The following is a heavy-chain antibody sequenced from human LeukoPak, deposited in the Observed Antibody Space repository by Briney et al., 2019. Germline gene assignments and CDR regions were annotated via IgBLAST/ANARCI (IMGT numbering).Heavy chain of an antibody. CDR1: GFTFSSYS. CDR2: ISSSSSYI. J-gene: IGHJ4*02. CDR3: ANYGDYAVDY. Sequence: PGGSLRLSCAASGFTFSSYSMNWVRQAPGKGLEWVSSISSSSSYIYYAVSVKGRFTISRDNAKNSLYLQMNSLRAEDTAVYYCANYGDYAVDYWGQGTLVTVSS. V-gene: IGHV3-21*01. D-gene: IGHD4-17*01.